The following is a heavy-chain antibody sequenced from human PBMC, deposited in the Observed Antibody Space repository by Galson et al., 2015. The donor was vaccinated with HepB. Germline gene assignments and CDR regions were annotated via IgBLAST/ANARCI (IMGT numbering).Heavy chain of an antibody. Sequence: SLRLSCAASGFTFSSYSMNWVRQAPGKGLEWVSSISSSSSYIYYADSVKGRFTISRDNAKNSLYLQMNSLRAEDTAVYYCARSRSSGDCYRGWGQGTLVTVSS. CDR1: GFTFSSYS. J-gene: IGHJ4*02. D-gene: IGHD2-21*02. CDR2: ISSSSSYI. CDR3: ARSRSSGDCYRG. V-gene: IGHV3-21*01.